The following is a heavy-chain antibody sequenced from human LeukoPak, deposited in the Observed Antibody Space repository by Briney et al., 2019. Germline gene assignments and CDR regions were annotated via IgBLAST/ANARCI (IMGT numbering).Heavy chain of an antibody. J-gene: IGHJ4*02. CDR2: ISSSSSYI. CDR1: GFTFSSYS. D-gene: IGHD3-3*01. Sequence: PGGSLRLSCAASGFTFSSYSMNWVRQAPGKGLEWVSSISSSSSYIYYADSVKGRFTISRDNAKNSLYLQMSSLRAEDTAVYYCARDERAPHYYGNSGYWDQGTLVTVSS. CDR3: ARDERAPHYYGNSGY. V-gene: IGHV3-21*01.